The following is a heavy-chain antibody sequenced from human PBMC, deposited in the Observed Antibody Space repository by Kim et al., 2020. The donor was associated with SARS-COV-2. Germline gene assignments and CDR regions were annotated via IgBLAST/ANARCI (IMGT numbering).Heavy chain of an antibody. CDR2: ISGSGGST. D-gene: IGHD3-22*01. CDR3: LYYYDSSGYRGTFDY. Sequence: GGSLRLSCAASGFTFSSYAMSWVRQAPGKGLEWVSAISGSGGSTYYADSVKGRFTISRDNSKNTLYLQMNSLRAEDTAVYYCLYYYDSSGYRGTFDYWGLGTLVTVSS. J-gene: IGHJ4*02. V-gene: IGHV3-23*01. CDR1: GFTFSSYA.